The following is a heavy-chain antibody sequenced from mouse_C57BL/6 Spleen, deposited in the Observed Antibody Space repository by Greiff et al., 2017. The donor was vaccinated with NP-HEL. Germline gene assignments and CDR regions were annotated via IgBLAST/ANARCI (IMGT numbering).Heavy chain of an antibody. CDR3: ARSPNGYYAMDY. CDR1: GYTFTSYW. V-gene: IGHV1-64*01. CDR2: IHPNSGST. Sequence: VQLQQPGAELVKPGASVKLSCKASGYTFTSYWMHWVKQRPGQGLEWIGMIHPNSGSTNYNEKFKSKATLTVDKSSSTAYMQLSSLTSEDSAVYYCARSPNGYYAMDYWGQGTSVTVSS. J-gene: IGHJ4*01.